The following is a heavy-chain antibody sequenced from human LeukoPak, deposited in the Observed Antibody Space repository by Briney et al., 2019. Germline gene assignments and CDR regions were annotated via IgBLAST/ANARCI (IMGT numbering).Heavy chain of an antibody. J-gene: IGHJ4*02. D-gene: IGHD2-21*02. V-gene: IGHV4-39*01. CDR2: IFYSGTT. CDR3: ARLRASHCSYY. CDR1: GVSISSSSYY. Sequence: SETLSLTCTVSGVSISSSSYYWGWIRQPPGKALEWIGGIFYSGTTYYTPSLKSRVTITIDTSRNQFSLKLSSVTAADTAVYYCARLRASHCSYYWGQGTLVTVSS.